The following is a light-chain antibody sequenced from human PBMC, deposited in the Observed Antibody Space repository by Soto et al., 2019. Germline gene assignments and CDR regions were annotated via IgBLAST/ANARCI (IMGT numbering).Light chain of an antibody. CDR3: CSFAGSSTFVL. CDR2: ESS. V-gene: IGLV2-23*03. J-gene: IGLJ3*02. CDR1: SSDIGSYSL. Sequence: QSALTQPASVSGSPGQSITISCTGSSSDIGSYSLVSWYQQHPGKAPKLVIFESSERPSGVSARFSGSKSGNTASLTVSGLQPEDEALYYCCSFAGSSTFVLFGGGTKLTVL.